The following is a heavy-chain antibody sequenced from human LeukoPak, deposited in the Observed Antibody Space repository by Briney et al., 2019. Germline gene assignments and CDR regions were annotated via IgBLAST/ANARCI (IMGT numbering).Heavy chain of an antibody. Sequence: ASVKVSCKASGYTLTDNYVHWVRQAPGQGLEWMGWINPHNGGTNYAQKFQGRVSMTTDTSTSTAYMELRSLRSDDTAVYFCARVSPNRRISYGYQNWFDPWGQGTLVSVSS. J-gene: IGHJ5*02. CDR3: ARVSPNRRISYGYQNWFDP. D-gene: IGHD5-18*01. V-gene: IGHV1-2*02. CDR2: INPHNGGT. CDR1: GYTLTDNY.